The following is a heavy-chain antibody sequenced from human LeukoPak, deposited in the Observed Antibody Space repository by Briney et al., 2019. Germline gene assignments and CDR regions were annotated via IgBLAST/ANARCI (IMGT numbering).Heavy chain of an antibody. J-gene: IGHJ6*03. CDR2: IYYSGST. Sequence: SETLSLTCTVSGGSISSSSYYWGWIRQPPGKGLEWIGSIYYSGSTYYNPSLKSRVTISVDTSKNQFSLKLSSVTAADTAVYYCARGDRNMVRGVIIYNYYYYMDVWGKGTTVTVSS. V-gene: IGHV4-39*07. D-gene: IGHD3-10*01. CDR1: GGSISSSSYY. CDR3: ARGDRNMVRGVIIYNYYYYMDV.